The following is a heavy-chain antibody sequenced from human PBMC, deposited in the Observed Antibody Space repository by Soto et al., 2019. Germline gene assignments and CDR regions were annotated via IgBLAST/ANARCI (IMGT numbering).Heavy chain of an antibody. Sequence: SETLSFTCSVSGDSISSSGFFWSWIRQQPGKALEWIGYIHYTGSTSYNPSLKSRLAISLDASKNQFSLSLSSVTSADTAVYYCARDHRSLGGYYGIDVWGQGTTVTVSS. CDR3: ARDHRSLGGYYGIDV. V-gene: IGHV4-31*03. CDR2: IHYTGST. J-gene: IGHJ6*02. CDR1: GDSISSSGFF. D-gene: IGHD3-10*01.